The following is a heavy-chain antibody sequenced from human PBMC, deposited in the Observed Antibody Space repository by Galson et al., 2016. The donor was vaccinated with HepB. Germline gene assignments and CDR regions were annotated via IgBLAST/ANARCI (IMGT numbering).Heavy chain of an antibody. CDR1: GYSFRTSW. Sequence: QSGAEVKKPGESLKISCKASGYSFRTSWIAWVRQMPGNGLEWMGRIYPSGSYTKYSPSFRGHVTISVDKSTSTAYLEFTSLKSSDNAMYYCARHCSGGSCYHPDYWSQGTLVTVSS. J-gene: IGHJ4*02. CDR3: ARHCSGGSCYHPDY. V-gene: IGHV5-10-1*01. CDR2: IYPSGSYT. D-gene: IGHD2-15*01.